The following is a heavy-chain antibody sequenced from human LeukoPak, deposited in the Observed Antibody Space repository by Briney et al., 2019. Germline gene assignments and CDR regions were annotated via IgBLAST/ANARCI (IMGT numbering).Heavy chain of an antibody. Sequence: SETLSLTCTVSGGSISSSSYYWGWIRQAPGKGLESIGSIYYSGSTYYNPSLKSRVTISVDTSKNQFSLKLSSVTAADTAVYYCASPSIMITFGGLGAFHIWGQGTMVTVSS. CDR1: GGSISSSSYY. CDR2: IYYSGST. J-gene: IGHJ3*02. V-gene: IGHV4-39*07. CDR3: ASPSIMITFGGLGAFHI. D-gene: IGHD3-16*01.